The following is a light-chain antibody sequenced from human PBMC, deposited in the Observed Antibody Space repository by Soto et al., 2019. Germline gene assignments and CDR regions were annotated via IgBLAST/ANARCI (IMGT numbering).Light chain of an antibody. CDR1: QSISSW. J-gene: IGKJ1*01. V-gene: IGKV1-5*01. CDR2: DAS. CDR3: QQYNSYSTT. Sequence: DIQMTQSPSTLSASLGDRFTITCRASQSISSWLAWYQQKPVKAPKLLIYDASSLESGVPSRFSGSGSGTEFTLPISSLQPDDFATYYCQQYNSYSTTFGQGTKVDIK.